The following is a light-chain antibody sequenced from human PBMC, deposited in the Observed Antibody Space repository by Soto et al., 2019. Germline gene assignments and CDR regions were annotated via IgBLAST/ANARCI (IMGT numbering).Light chain of an antibody. CDR1: HGISSW. V-gene: IGKV1-12*02. CDR3: QQDYNWPSLT. Sequence: DIQMTQSPSSVSASVGDRVTVTCRASHGISSWLAWSQQKPGKAPMLLIYGATTRSTGIPIKSLGSGSGTECTINISSPQSEDFAVYYGQQDYNWPSLTVGGGTKVEIK. CDR2: GAT. J-gene: IGKJ4*01.